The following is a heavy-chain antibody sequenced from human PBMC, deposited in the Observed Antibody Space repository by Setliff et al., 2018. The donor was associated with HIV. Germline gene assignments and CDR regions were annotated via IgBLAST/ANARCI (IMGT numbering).Heavy chain of an antibody. D-gene: IGHD7-27*01. V-gene: IGHV4-59*01. Sequence: SETLSLTCTVSGGSITSYYWNWIRQPPGKGLEWIGYIYYTGSTNYDPSLQSRVTISLDTSKDQFSLKLSSVTAADTALYYCARAPTGELDFWGQGTLVTVSS. CDR2: IYYTGST. J-gene: IGHJ4*02. CDR1: GGSITSYY. CDR3: ARAPTGELDF.